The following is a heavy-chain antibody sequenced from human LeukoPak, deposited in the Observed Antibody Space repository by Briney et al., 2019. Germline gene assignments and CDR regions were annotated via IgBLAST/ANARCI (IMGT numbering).Heavy chain of an antibody. V-gene: IGHV3-48*03. Sequence: GGSLRLSCAASGFTFSSYEMNWVRQAPGKGLEWVSYISSSGSNIYYADSVKGRFTISRDNAKNSLYLQMNSLRAEDTAVYYCARDNPLYSSGWSLFGAFDIWGQGTMVTVSS. CDR1: GFTFSSYE. CDR3: ARDNPLYSSGWSLFGAFDI. D-gene: IGHD6-19*01. J-gene: IGHJ3*02. CDR2: ISSSGSNI.